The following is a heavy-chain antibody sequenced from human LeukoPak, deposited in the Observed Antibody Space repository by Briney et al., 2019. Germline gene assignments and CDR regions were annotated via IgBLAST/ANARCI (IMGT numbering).Heavy chain of an antibody. D-gene: IGHD3-22*01. V-gene: IGHV3-48*04. CDR2: ISSSSSTI. CDR1: GFTFSSYS. J-gene: IGHJ4*02. CDR3: ARRYGSSGPDY. Sequence: PGGSLRLSCAASGFTFSSYSMNWVRQAPGKGLEWVSYISSSSSTIYYADSVKGRFTISRDNAKNSLYLQMNSLRAEDTAVYYCARRYGSSGPDYWGQGTLVTVSS.